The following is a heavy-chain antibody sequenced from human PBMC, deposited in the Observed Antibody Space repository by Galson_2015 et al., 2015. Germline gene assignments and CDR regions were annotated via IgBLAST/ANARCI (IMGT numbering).Heavy chain of an antibody. CDR2: IKQDGSEK. CDR3: ARVLGYCSSTSCPPPFDP. Sequence: SLRLSCAASGFTFSSYWMSWVRQAPGKGLEWVANIKQDGSEKYYVDSVKGRFTISRDNAKNSLYLQMNSLRAEDTAVYYCARVLGYCSSTSCPPPFDPWGQGTLVTVSS. CDR1: GFTFSSYW. J-gene: IGHJ5*02. D-gene: IGHD2-2*01. V-gene: IGHV3-7*01.